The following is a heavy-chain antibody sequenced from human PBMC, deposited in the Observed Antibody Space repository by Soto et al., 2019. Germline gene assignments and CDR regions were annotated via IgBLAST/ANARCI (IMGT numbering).Heavy chain of an antibody. V-gene: IGHV3-74*01. Sequence: EVQLVESGGGLVQPGGSLRLSCAASGFTFSSYWMHWARQAPGKGLVWVSRINSDGSSTSYADSVKGRFTISRDNAKNTLYLQMNSLRAEDTAVYYCASFNYGDFLPDYWGQGTLVTVSS. CDR2: INSDGSST. CDR1: GFTFSSYW. J-gene: IGHJ4*02. D-gene: IGHD4-17*01. CDR3: ASFNYGDFLPDY.